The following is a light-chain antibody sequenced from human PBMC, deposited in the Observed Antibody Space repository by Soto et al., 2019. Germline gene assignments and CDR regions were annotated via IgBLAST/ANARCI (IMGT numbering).Light chain of an antibody. Sequence: QSVLTQPPSVSGAPGQRVTISCTGSSSNIGAGYDVHWYQQLPGTAPKLLIYGNSNRPSGVPDRFSGSKSVTSASLAITGLQADDEADYYCQSYDSSLSASVFGGGTTLTVL. CDR3: QSYDSSLSASV. J-gene: IGLJ3*02. CDR1: SSNIGAGYD. CDR2: GNS. V-gene: IGLV1-40*01.